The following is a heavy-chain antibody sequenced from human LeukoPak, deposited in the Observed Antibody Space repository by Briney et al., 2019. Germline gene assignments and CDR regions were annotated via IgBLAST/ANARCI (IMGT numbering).Heavy chain of an antibody. D-gene: IGHD3-3*01. V-gene: IGHV1-46*01. CDR1: GYTFTSHY. CDR2: INPSAGST. Sequence: GASVKVSCRASGYTFTSHYIHWVRQAPGQGLEWMGIINPSAGSTSYPQKFQGRITMTRDTSTSTVYMELSSLRSEDTAVYYCAAPGASGFVGNFWSGPLDFWGQGTVVTVSS. CDR3: AAPGASGFVGNFWSGPLDF. J-gene: IGHJ4*02.